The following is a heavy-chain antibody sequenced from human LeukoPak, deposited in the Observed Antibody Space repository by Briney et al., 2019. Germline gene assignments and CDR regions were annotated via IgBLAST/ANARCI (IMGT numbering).Heavy chain of an antibody. CDR3: ARDRGYSGSYFDN. V-gene: IGHV3-74*01. J-gene: IGHJ4*02. D-gene: IGHD1-26*01. Sequence: GGSLRLSCAASGFTFSSYWMHWVRQAPGKGLVWVSRINSDGSSTRYADSVKGRFTISRDNAKNTLYLQMSSLRVEDTAVYYCARDRGYSGSYFDNWGQGTLVTVSS. CDR2: INSDGSST. CDR1: GFTFSSYW.